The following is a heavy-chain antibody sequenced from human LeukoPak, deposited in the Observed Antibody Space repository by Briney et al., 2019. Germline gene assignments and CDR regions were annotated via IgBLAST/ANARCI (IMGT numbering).Heavy chain of an antibody. D-gene: IGHD3-22*01. CDR2: INHSRST. CDR1: GGSFSGYY. CDR3: ARHSITMIDY. V-gene: IGHV4-34*01. Sequence: SETLSLTCAVYGGSFSGYYWSWLRQPPGKGREWIGEINHSRSTNYNPSLKSRVTILVDTSKNQFSLKLSSVTAADTAVYYCARHSITMIDYRGQGTLVTVSS. J-gene: IGHJ4*02.